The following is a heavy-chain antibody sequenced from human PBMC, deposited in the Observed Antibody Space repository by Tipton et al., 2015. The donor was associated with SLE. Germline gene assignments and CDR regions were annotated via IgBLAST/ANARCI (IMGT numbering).Heavy chain of an antibody. D-gene: IGHD1-1*01. Sequence: TLSLTCIVSGGSITTTPYYWGWIRQSPEKGLEWIGEIHHGGSTYYNPSLKSRVTLSVDTSKNQFSLNLRSVTAADTAVYYCARGQYKRDYWGQGTLVTVSS. V-gene: IGHV4-39*07. CDR3: ARGQYKRDY. CDR2: IHHGGST. CDR1: GGSITTTPYY. J-gene: IGHJ4*02.